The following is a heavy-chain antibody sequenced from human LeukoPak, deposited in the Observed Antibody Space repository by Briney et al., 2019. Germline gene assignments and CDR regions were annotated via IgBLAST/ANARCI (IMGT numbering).Heavy chain of an antibody. J-gene: IGHJ4*02. CDR1: GGSISSYY. Sequence: SETLSLTCTVSGGSISSYYWSWIRQPPGKGLEWIGYIYTSGSTNYNPSLKSRVTISVDTSKNQFSLKLSSVTAADTAVYYCARGRAVVPAYYFDYWGQGPWSPSPQ. CDR3: ARGRAVVPAYYFDY. V-gene: IGHV4-4*09. CDR2: IYTSGST. D-gene: IGHD2-2*01.